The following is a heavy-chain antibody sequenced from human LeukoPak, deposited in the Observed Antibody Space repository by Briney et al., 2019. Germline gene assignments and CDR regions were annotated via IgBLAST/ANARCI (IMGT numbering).Heavy chain of an antibody. CDR1: GASIRSCY. CDR3: VRDGTNWEEPNDAFDT. CDR2: LYTTGTT. D-gene: IGHD1-26*01. V-gene: IGHV4-4*07. J-gene: IGHJ3*02. Sequence: PSETLSLTCAVSGASIRSCYWSWVRQSAGKGLEWIGRLYTTGTTNYNPSLKSRVTTSGDSSKNQLSLTLTSVTAADTAVYYCVRDGTNWEEPNDAFDTWGQGTLVT.